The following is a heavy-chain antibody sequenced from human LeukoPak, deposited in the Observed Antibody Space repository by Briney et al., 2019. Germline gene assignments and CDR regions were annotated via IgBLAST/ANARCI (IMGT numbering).Heavy chain of an antibody. D-gene: IGHD6-19*01. CDR3: AKGLQWPGVGFDY. CDR2: ISGSGGST. V-gene: IGHV3-23*01. CDR1: KFTFSSYA. Sequence: GGSLRLSCAASKFTFSSYAMSWVRQAPGKGLEWVSAISGSGGSTYYADSVKGRFTISRDNSKNTLYLQMNSLRAEDTAVYYCAKGLQWPGVGFDYWGQGTLVTVSS. J-gene: IGHJ4*02.